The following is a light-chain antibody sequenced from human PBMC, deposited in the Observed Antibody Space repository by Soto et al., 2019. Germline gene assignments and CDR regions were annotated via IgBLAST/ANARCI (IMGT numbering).Light chain of an antibody. J-gene: IGKJ3*01. V-gene: IGKV4-1*01. Sequence: DIVMTQSPDSLAVSLGERATINCKSSQSVLYSSNNKNYLAWYQQKPGQPPKLLIYWASARESGVPDRFSGSGSGTDFTLTISSLQADDVAVYYCQQYYDTPRVTFGPGTTVDI. CDR1: QSVLYSSNNKNY. CDR3: QQYYDTPRVT. CDR2: WAS.